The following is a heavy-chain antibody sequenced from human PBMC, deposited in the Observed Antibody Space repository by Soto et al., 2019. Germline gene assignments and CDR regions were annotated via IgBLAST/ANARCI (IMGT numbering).Heavy chain of an antibody. CDR2: ISYDGSNK. CDR3: TKVSSPQKGYSSSWYVLDY. J-gene: IGHJ4*02. V-gene: IGHV3-30*18. D-gene: IGHD6-13*01. CDR1: GFTFSNYG. Sequence: GGSLRLSCAPSGFTFSNYGMHWVRQAPGKGLEWVAVISYDGSNKYYADSVKGRFTISRDNSKNTLYLQMNSLRGEDTAVYYCTKVSSPQKGYSSSWYVLDYWGQGTLVTVS.